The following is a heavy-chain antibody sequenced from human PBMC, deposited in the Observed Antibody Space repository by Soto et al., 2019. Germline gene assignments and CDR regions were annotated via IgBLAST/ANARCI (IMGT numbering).Heavy chain of an antibody. Sequence: QVQLQQWGAGLLKPPETLSLTCAVSGGSFGAYFWNWIRQSPRKGLEWIVEINHSGIANYNPSLKSRVVASVDSSKNQLFLNLRSVTAADTAVYYCAVTATHNSFDPWGQGTLVTVSS. CDR3: AVTATHNSFDP. CDR1: GGSFGAYF. J-gene: IGHJ5*02. CDR2: INHSGIA. D-gene: IGHD2-21*02. V-gene: IGHV4-34*01.